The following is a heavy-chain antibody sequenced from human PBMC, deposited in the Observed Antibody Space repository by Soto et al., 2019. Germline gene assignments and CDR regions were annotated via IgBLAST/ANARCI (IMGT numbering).Heavy chain of an antibody. CDR2: ISAYNGNT. CDR1: GYTFTSYG. CDR3: ARTIGDYVRYFDY. V-gene: IGHV1-18*01. D-gene: IGHD4-17*01. J-gene: IGHJ4*02. Sequence: APVKVSCKASGYTFTSYGISWVRQAPGQGLEWKGWISAYNGNTNYAQKLQGRVTMTTDTSTSTAYMELRSLRSDYSAVYYGARTIGDYVRYFDYWGQGTLVTVSS.